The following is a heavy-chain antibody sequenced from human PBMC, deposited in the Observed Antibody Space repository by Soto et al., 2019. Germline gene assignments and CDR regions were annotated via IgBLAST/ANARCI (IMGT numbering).Heavy chain of an antibody. CDR2: IWFDGDKK. D-gene: IGHD3-16*02. CDR1: GFTFSNYG. Sequence: QVQLVESGGGVVQPGISLRLSCEASGFTFSNYGMHWFRQAPGKGLEWVAVIWFDGDKKYYGDSVKGRFTISRDNSKNSLYLQRNSLRAEDTAVYYCAGGLDAYDYAWGSYLPSGMDVWGQGTTVTVS. V-gene: IGHV3-33*01. J-gene: IGHJ6*02. CDR3: AGGLDAYDYAWGSYLPSGMDV.